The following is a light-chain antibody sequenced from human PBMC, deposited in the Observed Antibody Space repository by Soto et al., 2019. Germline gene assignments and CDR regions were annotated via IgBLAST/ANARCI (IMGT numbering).Light chain of an antibody. V-gene: IGKV3-20*01. Sequence: EIVLTQSPGTLSLSPGERATLSCRASQTVSTNYLAWYQQKPGQAPRLLIFHASPMSTGIPDTFTGRGSGTDFTLTISRLEPEDVAVYYCQLYYASPKTFGQGTKVYIK. J-gene: IGKJ1*01. CDR2: HAS. CDR1: QTVSTNY. CDR3: QLYYASPKT.